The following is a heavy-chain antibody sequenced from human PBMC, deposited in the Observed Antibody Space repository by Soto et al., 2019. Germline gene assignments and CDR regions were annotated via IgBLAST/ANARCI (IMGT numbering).Heavy chain of an antibody. CDR2: ISSNAGTT. CDR1: GFNFSNYD. D-gene: IGHD5-12*01. CDR3: ARDEGLRFSARTFDP. V-gene: IGHV3-48*03. Sequence: DAQLVESGGGLVQPGGSLRLSCAASGFNFSNYDMYWVRQAPGKGLEWVSYISSNAGTTYYADSVKGRFTISRDNAKNSRYLQMSSLRAEDTAVYYCARDEGLRFSARTFDPWGQGTLVTVAS. J-gene: IGHJ5*02.